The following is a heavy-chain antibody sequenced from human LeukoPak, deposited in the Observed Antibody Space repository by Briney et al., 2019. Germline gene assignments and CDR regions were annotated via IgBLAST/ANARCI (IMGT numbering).Heavy chain of an antibody. D-gene: IGHD3-10*01. CDR2: IYYSGST. J-gene: IGHJ6*02. CDR1: GGSVSSGSYY. CDR3: ARGVGVRGVIPSRSYYYYGMDV. Sequence: SETLSLTCTVSGGSVSSGSYYWSWIRQPPGKGLEWIGYIYYSGSTNYNPSLKSRVTISVDTSKNQFSLKLSSVTAADTAVYYCARGVGVRGVIPSRSYYYYGMDVWGQGTTVTVSS. V-gene: IGHV4-61*01.